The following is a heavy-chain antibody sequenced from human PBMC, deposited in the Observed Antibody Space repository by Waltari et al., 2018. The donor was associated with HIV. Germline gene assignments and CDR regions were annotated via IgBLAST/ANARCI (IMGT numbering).Heavy chain of an antibody. CDR2: IYWNDDK. J-gene: IGHJ3*02. CDR3: ARTRGRDFYDTGGHPLAFDI. D-gene: IGHD3-22*01. V-gene: IGHV2-5*01. CDR1: GFSLNIGGVG. Sequence: QITLKESGPTLVKPTQTLTLTCTFSGFSLNIGGVGVGWIRQPPGKALEWLTLIYWNDDKRYSPSLKSRLTITKDTSKNQVGLTMTNMDPVDTATYYCARTRGRDFYDTGGHPLAFDIWGQGTMVTVSS.